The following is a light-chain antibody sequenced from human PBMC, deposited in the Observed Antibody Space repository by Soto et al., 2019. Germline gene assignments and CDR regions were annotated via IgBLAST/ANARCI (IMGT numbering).Light chain of an antibody. CDR2: GAS. CDR3: QQYSEFPPA. Sequence: DFEMTQSPSSLSASVGDRVTITCQASRHISRYIYWYQKKPGRAPNLLIYGASNLETGVPSRFSGSGSGTDFTFTITSLQPEDIATYYCQQYSEFPPAFGQGTRLEL. CDR1: RHISRY. V-gene: IGKV1-33*01. J-gene: IGKJ5*01.